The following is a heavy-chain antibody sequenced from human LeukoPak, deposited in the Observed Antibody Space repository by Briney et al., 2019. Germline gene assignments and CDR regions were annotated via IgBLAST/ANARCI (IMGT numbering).Heavy chain of an antibody. CDR2: MNPNSGNT. Sequence: ASVKVSCKASGYTFTSYDINWVRQATGQGLEWMGWMNPNSGNTGYAQKFQGRVTMTRNTSIRTAYMELSSLRSEDTAVYYCARGRCSSTSCYRWFDPWGQGTLVTVSS. V-gene: IGHV1-8*01. D-gene: IGHD2-2*02. CDR1: GYTFTSYD. CDR3: ARGRCSSTSCYRWFDP. J-gene: IGHJ5*02.